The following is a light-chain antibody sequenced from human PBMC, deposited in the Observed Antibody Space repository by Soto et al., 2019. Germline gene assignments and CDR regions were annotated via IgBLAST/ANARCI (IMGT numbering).Light chain of an antibody. J-gene: IGLJ1*01. CDR3: CSYVGATTYV. V-gene: IGLV2-23*01. CDR1: SSNIGGYNV. CDR2: EGT. Sequence: QSVLTQPASVSGSPEQSITISCTGTSSNIGGYNVVSRYQQHPGKAPKVLIYEGTKRPSGVSNRFSGSQSGTTASLTISGLQAEDEADYYCCSYVGATTYVFGSGTKVTVL.